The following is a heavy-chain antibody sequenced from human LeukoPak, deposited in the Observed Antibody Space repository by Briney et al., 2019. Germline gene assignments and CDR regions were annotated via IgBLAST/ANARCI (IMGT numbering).Heavy chain of an antibody. V-gene: IGHV1-2*02. CDR2: INTNSGGT. CDR3: ARDVVVVAATILYNWFDP. CDR1: GYTFTGYY. Sequence: ASVKVSCKASGYTFTGYYMHWVRQAPGQGLGWMGWINTNSGGTNYAQKFQGRVTMTRDTSISTAYMELSRLRSDDTAVYYCARDVVVVAATILYNWFDPWGQGTLVTVSS. J-gene: IGHJ5*02. D-gene: IGHD2-15*01.